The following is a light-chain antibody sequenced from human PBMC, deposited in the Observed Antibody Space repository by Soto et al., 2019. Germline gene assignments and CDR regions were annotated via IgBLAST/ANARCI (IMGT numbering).Light chain of an antibody. CDR3: QQYYSSPQT. CDR1: QAISSY. Sequence: AIRMTQSPSSFFASTGDRVTITCRASQAISSYLAWYHQKPGKAPKLLIDAASTLQSGVPPWFSGSGSGTDFTLTISCLEIEDFRTYYGQQYYSSPQTFGQGTKVESK. J-gene: IGKJ1*01. CDR2: AAS. V-gene: IGKV1-8*01.